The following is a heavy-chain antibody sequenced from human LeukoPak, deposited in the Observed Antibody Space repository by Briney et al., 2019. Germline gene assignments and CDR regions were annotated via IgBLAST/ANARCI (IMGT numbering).Heavy chain of an antibody. Sequence: GGSLRLSCAASGFTFSSYAMSWVCQAPGKGLEWVSAISGSGGSTYYADSVKGRFTISRDNSKNTLYLQVNSLRAEDTAVYYCAKDGTWRFSINWFDPWGQGTLVTVSS. D-gene: IGHD6-6*01. V-gene: IGHV3-23*01. CDR3: AKDGTWRFSINWFDP. CDR1: GFTFSSYA. CDR2: ISGSGGST. J-gene: IGHJ5*02.